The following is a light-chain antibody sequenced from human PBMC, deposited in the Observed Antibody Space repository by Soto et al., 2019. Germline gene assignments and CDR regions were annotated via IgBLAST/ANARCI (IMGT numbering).Light chain of an antibody. CDR1: QSVSSY. V-gene: IGKV3-15*01. CDR2: DAS. Sequence: EIVLTQSTATLSLSPGERATLSCRASQSVSSYLAWYQQKPGQAPRLLIYDASTRATGIPARFSGSGSGTEFTLTISSLQSEDFAVYYCQQFNNWPRTFGQGTKVDI. CDR3: QQFNNWPRT. J-gene: IGKJ1*01.